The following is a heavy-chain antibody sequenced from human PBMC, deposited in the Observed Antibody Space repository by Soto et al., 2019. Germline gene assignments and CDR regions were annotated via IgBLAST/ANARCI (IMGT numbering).Heavy chain of an antibody. CDR3: VRMSDFGDYACVY. J-gene: IGHJ4*02. V-gene: IGHV1-69*06. Sequence: QVQLVQSGAEVKTPGSSVKVSCQASGGIFSRYVMNWVRQAPGQGLEWMGGTIALFGTANYAQKFQGRVTITADNSPSTASMELTKLKPEYTAVSTSVRMSDFGDYACVYWGQAALHTGSS. CDR2: TIALFGTA. D-gene: IGHD4-17*01. CDR1: GGIFSRYV.